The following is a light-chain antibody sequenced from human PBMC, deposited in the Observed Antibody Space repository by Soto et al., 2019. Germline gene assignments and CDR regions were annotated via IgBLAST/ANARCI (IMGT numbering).Light chain of an antibody. CDR3: QQYAGFPHT. CDR1: QDISDN. Sequence: DIQMTQSPSPLSASVGDRVTITCQASQDISDNLNWYQQKPGRAPKLLIYTVSNLATGVPSRFGGSGSGTDFTLAINGQQPEDHATYYCQQYAGFPHTFSQGTKLDIK. V-gene: IGKV1-33*01. CDR2: TVS. J-gene: IGKJ2*01.